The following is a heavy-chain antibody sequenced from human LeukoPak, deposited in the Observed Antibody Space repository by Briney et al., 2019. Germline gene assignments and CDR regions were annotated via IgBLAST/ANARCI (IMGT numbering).Heavy chain of an antibody. D-gene: IGHD1-1*01. V-gene: IGHV3-23*01. J-gene: IGHJ4*02. CDR3: AKAPRVRVYFDY. Sequence: GGSLRLSCAASGFTFSSYAVSWVRQAPGKGLEWVSAISGSGGSTYYADSVKGRFTISRDNSKNTLYLQMNSLRAEDTAVYHCAKAPRVRVYFDYWGQGTLVTVSS. CDR1: GFTFSSYA. CDR2: ISGSGGST.